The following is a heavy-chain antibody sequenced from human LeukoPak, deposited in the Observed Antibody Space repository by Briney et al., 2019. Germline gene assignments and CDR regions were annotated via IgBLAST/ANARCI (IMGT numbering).Heavy chain of an antibody. CDR3: AHSPDILTEHRFDY. J-gene: IGHJ4*02. D-gene: IGHD3-9*01. Sequence: ESGPPLVKPTQTLTLTCTFSGFSLTTSGVNVGWIRQPPGKALEWLALIYGDDAKRYSPSLKSRLTITKDTSKNQVVLTMTDMDPVDTATYYCAHSPDILTEHRFDYWGQGTLVTVSS. CDR1: GFSLTTSGVN. CDR2: IYGDDAK. V-gene: IGHV2-5*02.